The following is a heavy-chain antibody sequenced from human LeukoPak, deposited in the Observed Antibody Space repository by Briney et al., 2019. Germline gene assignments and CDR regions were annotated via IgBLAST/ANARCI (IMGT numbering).Heavy chain of an antibody. CDR2: ISGSGGST. Sequence: GGSLRLSCAASGFTFSSYAMSWVRQAPEKGLEWVSGISGSGGSTFYADSVRGKFTISRDNSKNTLYLQMNSLRAEDTAVYYCASILRSSSGYYFDYWGQGTLVTVSS. V-gene: IGHV3-23*01. CDR1: GFTFSSYA. J-gene: IGHJ4*02. CDR3: ASILRSSSGYYFDY. D-gene: IGHD3-10*01.